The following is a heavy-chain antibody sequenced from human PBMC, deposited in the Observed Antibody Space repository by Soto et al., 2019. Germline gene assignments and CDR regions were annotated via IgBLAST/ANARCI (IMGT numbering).Heavy chain of an antibody. J-gene: IGHJ4*02. CDR1: GFTFSSYV. V-gene: IGHV3-30-3*01. CDR3: ARDLPAYCGDDCSGY. CDR2: ISYDGTNK. Sequence: QVHLVESGGGVVQPGRSLRLSCAASGFTFSSYVMHWVRQAPGKGLEWVALISYDGTNKYYADSVQGRFTISRDNSQNTLYLHMTSLRAEDTAVYYCARDLPAYCGDDCSGYWGQGTLVTVSS. D-gene: IGHD2-21*02.